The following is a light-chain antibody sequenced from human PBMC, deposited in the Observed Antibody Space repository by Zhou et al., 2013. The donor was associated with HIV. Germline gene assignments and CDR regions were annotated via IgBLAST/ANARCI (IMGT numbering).Light chain of an antibody. CDR2: GTS. Sequence: VMTQSPATLAASPGETATLSCRASQNVPYFAWYQQKPGQAPRLLIHGTSNRATGIPDRFSGSGSGTDFILTISRLEPEDFAVYYCQQYAKTPLTFGGGTKVEIK. CDR1: QNVPY. J-gene: IGKJ4*01. CDR3: QQYAKTPLT. V-gene: IGKV3-20*01.